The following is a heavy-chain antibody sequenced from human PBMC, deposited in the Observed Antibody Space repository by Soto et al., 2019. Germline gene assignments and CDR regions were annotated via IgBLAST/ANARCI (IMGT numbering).Heavy chain of an antibody. V-gene: IGHV3-11*01. CDR1: GITLSDNY. CDR2: ISNSDYTT. CDR3: ASGKWSLDY. J-gene: IGHJ4*02. D-gene: IGHD2-8*01. Sequence: GGSLRLSCVASGITLSDNYMTWIRQAPGKGLEWLSYISNSDYTTYYADSVKGRFTISRDNAKNSLYLQLNGLRVEDTAVYYCASGKWSLDYWGQGILVTVSS.